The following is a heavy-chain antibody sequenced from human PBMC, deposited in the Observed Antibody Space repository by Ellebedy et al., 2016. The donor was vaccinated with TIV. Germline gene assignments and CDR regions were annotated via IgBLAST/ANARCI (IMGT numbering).Heavy chain of an antibody. V-gene: IGHV3-72*01. CDR3: AKGLGGSYAGFDY. CDR1: GFIFGDFA. D-gene: IGHD1-26*01. J-gene: IGHJ4*02. CDR2: TRKKVNSYTT. Sequence: GGSLRLXXAASGFIFGDFAMSWVRQVPGKGLEWVGRTRKKVNSYTTEYAASVRGRFSISRDDSKSSLYLQMNSLKTEDTAIYYCAKGLGGSYAGFDYWGQGTLVTVSS.